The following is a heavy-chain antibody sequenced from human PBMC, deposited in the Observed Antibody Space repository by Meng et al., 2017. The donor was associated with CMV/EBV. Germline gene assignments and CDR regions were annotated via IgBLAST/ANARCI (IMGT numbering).Heavy chain of an antibody. CDR2: INSDGSST. V-gene: IGHV3-74*01. CDR3: ARPLWSGYYYGMDV. CDR1: GFTFDDYA. J-gene: IGHJ6*02. D-gene: IGHD3-3*01. Sequence: GGSLRLSCAASGFTFDDYAMHWVRQAPGKGLVWVSRINSDGSSTSYADSVKGRFTISRDNAKNTLYLQMNSLRAEDTAVYYCARPLWSGYYYGMDVWGQGTTVTVSS.